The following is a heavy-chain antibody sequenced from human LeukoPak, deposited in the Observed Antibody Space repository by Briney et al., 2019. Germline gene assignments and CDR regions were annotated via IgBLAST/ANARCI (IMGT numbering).Heavy chain of an antibody. V-gene: IGHV3-30*18. CDR2: ISPDGKIE. CDR3: AKINNDDDY. CDR1: GFTFTTFG. D-gene: IGHD1/OR15-1a*01. Sequence: GRSLRLSCAASGFTFTTFGIHWVRQAPGKGLERVAAISPDGKIEYYTDSVKGRFTVSRDNSKNMIYLQMNSLRGEDSAVYFCAKINNDDDYWGQGALVTVSS. J-gene: IGHJ4*02.